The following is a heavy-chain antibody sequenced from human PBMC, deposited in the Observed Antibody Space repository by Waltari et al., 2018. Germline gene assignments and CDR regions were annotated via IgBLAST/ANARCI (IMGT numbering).Heavy chain of an antibody. V-gene: IGHV3-9*03. Sequence: EVQLVESGGGLVQPGRSLRLSCAASGFTFDDYAMHWVRPAPGKGLEWVSGISWNSGSIGYADSVKGRFTISRDNAKNSLYLQMNSLRAEDMALYYCAKDRSPYYYDSSGVFDYWGQGTLVTVSS. J-gene: IGHJ4*02. D-gene: IGHD3-22*01. CDR1: GFTFDDYA. CDR2: ISWNSGSI. CDR3: AKDRSPYYYDSSGVFDY.